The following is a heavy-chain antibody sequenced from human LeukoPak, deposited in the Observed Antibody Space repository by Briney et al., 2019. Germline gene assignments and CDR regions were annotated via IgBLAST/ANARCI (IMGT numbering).Heavy chain of an antibody. CDR2: IYYSGST. V-gene: IGHV4-59*08. CDR1: GGSISSYY. J-gene: IGHJ6*02. Sequence: PSETLSLTCTVSGGSISSYYWSWIRQPPGKGLEWIGYIYYSGSTNYNPSLKSRVTISVDTSKNQFSLKLSSVTAADTAVYYCARNLFPPIAARPRPYYYYGMDVWGQGTTVTVSS. CDR3: ARNLFPPIAARPRPYYYYGMDV. D-gene: IGHD6-6*01.